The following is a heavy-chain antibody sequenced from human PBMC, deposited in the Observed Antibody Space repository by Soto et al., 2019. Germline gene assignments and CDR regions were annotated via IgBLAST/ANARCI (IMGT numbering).Heavy chain of an antibody. D-gene: IGHD6-19*01. CDR1: SGSVFSSNW. CDR3: ASHLVMAGTRGFDH. V-gene: IGHV4-4*02. J-gene: IGHJ4*02. Sequence: QVQLQELGPGLVKPSGTLSLTCAVSSGSVFSSNWWSWVRLPPGKGLEWIGETRNSGGANYNPSLKSRVTITVDRSRNHIFLELSSVTAADTAVYYCASHLVMAGTRGFDHWGLGTLVTVSS. CDR2: TRNSGGA.